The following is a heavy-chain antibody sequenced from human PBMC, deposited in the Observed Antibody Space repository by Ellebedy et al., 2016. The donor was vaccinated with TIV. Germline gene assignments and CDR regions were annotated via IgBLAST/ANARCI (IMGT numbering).Heavy chain of an antibody. CDR1: GFTFSSYA. D-gene: IGHD1-7*01. J-gene: IGHJ4*02. Sequence: GGSLRLSXAASGFTFSSYAMSWVRQAPGKGLEWVSTISGGGGTIYYVDSVKGRFTISRDNAKNTLYLQMNTLRAEDTAVYYCATAGNYRFDHWGQGALVTVSS. CDR3: ATAGNYRFDH. CDR2: ISGGGGTI. V-gene: IGHV3-23*01.